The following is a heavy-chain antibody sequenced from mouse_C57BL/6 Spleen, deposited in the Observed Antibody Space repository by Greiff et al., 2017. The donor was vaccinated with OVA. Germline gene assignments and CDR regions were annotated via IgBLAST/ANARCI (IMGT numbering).Heavy chain of an antibody. J-gene: IGHJ2*01. CDR3: ARITTVRSFDY. CDR1: GFTFSDYY. Sequence: EVKLVESEGGLVQPGSSMKLSCTASGFTFSDYYMAWVRQVPEKGLEWVANINYDGSSTYYLDSLKSRFIISRDNAKNILYLQMSSLKSEDTATYYCARITTVRSFDYWGQGTTLTVSS. D-gene: IGHD1-1*01. V-gene: IGHV5-16*01. CDR2: INYDGSST.